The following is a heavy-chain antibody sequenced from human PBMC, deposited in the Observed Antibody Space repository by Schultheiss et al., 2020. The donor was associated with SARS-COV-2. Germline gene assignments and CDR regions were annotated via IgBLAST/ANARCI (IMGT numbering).Heavy chain of an antibody. CDR2: IGTAGDT. CDR1: GFTFSSYD. J-gene: IGHJ6*02. Sequence: GGSLRLSCAASGFTFSSYDMHWVRQATGKGLEWVSAIGTAGDTYYPGSVKGRFTISRDNAKNSLYLQMNSLRAEDTAVYYCARVRGSTNHYYYYYGMDVWGQGTTVTVSS. CDR3: ARVRGSTNHYYYYYGMDV. V-gene: IGHV3-13*01. D-gene: IGHD2-2*01.